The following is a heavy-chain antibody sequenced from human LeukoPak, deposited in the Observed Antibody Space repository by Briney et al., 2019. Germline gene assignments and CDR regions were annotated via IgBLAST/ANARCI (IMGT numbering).Heavy chain of an antibody. CDR1: GFTFSSSW. J-gene: IGHJ4*02. Sequence: GGSLRLSCAASGFTFSSSWMSWVRQAPGKGLEWVASIKQDGSEKYYGDSVKGRFTISRDNAKNSLYLQMNSLRAEDTAVYYCAMGSIPTYWGQGTLVTVSS. CDR3: AMGSIPTY. D-gene: IGHD2-21*01. V-gene: IGHV3-7*01. CDR2: IKQDGSEK.